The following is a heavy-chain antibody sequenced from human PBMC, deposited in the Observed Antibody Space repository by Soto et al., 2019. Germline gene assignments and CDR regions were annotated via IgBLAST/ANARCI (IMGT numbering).Heavy chain of an antibody. CDR2: IYYSGST. CDR1: GGSISSGGYY. V-gene: IGHV4-31*03. Sequence: SETLSLTCTVSGGSISSGGYYWSWIRQHPGKGLEWIGYIYYSGSTYYNPSLKSRVTISVDTSKNQFSLKLSSVTAADTAVYYCAIGSGNYYYYGMDVWGQGTTVTVSS. CDR3: AIGSGNYYYYGMDV. D-gene: IGHD3-16*01. J-gene: IGHJ6*02.